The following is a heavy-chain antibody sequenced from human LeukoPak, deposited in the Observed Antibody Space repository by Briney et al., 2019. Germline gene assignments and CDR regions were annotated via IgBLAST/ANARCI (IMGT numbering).Heavy chain of an antibody. CDR3: ASGRPRSFDY. J-gene: IGHJ4*02. Sequence: PSETLSLTCAVYGGSFSGYYWSWIRQPPGKGLEWIGEINHSGSTNYNPSLKSRVTISVDTSKNQFSLKLSSVTAADTAVYYCASGRPRSFDYWDQGTLVTVSS. CDR1: GGSFSGYY. CDR2: INHSGST. V-gene: IGHV4-34*01.